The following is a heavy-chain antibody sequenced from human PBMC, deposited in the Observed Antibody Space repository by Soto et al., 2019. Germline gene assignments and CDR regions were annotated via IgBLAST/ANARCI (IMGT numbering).Heavy chain of an antibody. V-gene: IGHV3-23*01. D-gene: IGHD6-25*01. Sequence: EVQLLESGGGLVQPGGSLRLSCPASGFTFSSHVMSWVRQAPGKGLEWVSGISTGGGSTDYADSVKGRFTISRDNSKNTLHLQMKSLRAEDTAVYYCARSREIIASAGSFDYWGQGTLVTVSS. CDR1: GFTFSSHV. CDR3: ARSREIIASAGSFDY. J-gene: IGHJ4*02. CDR2: ISTGGGST.